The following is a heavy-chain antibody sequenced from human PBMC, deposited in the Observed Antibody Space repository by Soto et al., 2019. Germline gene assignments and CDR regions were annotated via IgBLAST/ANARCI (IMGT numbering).Heavy chain of an antibody. CDR2: ISYDGSNT. V-gene: IGHV3-30*18. Sequence: QVQLVESGGGVVQPGRSLRLSCVASGFTFSSYGMHWVRQAPGKGLEWVAIISYDGSNTYYADSVKGRFTISRDNSKNALYLQMNSLRVEDTSVYYCAKEGGLSGSYYISSSYYFDYWGQGTLVTVSS. D-gene: IGHD1-26*01. CDR1: GFTFSSYG. J-gene: IGHJ4*02. CDR3: AKEGGLSGSYYISSSYYFDY.